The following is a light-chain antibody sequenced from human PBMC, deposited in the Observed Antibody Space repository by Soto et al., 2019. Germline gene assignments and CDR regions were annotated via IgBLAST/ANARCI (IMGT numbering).Light chain of an antibody. V-gene: IGLV2-14*03. J-gene: IGLJ3*02. CDR2: DVI. CDR1: SSDVGGYNY. CDR3: SSYTSSSARV. Sequence: QSALTQPASVSGSPGQSITISCTGTSSDVGGYNYVSWYQQHPGKAPKLIIYDVINRPSGVSNRFSGSKSVNTASLTISGLQAEDEADYYCSSYTSSSARVFGGGTQLTVL.